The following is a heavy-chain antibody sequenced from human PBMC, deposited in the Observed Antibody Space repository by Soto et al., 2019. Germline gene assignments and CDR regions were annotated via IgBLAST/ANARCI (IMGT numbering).Heavy chain of an antibody. Sequence: SETLSLTCTVSGGSISSCYWSWIRQPPGKGLEWIGYIYYSGSTNYNPSLKSRVTISVDTSKNQFSLKLSSVTAADTAVYYCARAYDILTGYYEPWFDPWGQGTLVTVSS. CDR2: IYYSGST. D-gene: IGHD3-9*01. V-gene: IGHV4-59*01. CDR1: GGSISSCY. CDR3: ARAYDILTGYYEPWFDP. J-gene: IGHJ5*02.